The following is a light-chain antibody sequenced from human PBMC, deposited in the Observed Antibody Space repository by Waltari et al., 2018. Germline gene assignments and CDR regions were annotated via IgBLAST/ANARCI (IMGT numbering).Light chain of an antibody. CDR1: RSDVGNYDL. V-gene: IGLV2-23*01. CDR2: EGS. Sequence: QSALTQPASVSGSPGQSITISCTGTRSDVGNYDLVSWYQQHPGKVPKLITYEGSKRPSGVSNRCSGSKSGNTASLTIAGRQAEDEADYYCCSYAGSTLVFGGGTKLTVL. CDR3: CSYAGSTLV. J-gene: IGLJ3*02.